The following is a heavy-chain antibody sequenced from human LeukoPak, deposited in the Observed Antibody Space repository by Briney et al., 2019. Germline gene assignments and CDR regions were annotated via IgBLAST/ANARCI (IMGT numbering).Heavy chain of an antibody. CDR3: ARETPRGYDSSGEIYYFDY. CDR2: IRYDGSNK. CDR1: RFTFSSYG. J-gene: IGHJ4*02. D-gene: IGHD3-22*01. Sequence: PGGTLRLSCAASRFTFSSYGMHWVRQAPGKGLEWVAFIRYDGSNKYYADSVKGRFTISRDNSKNTLYLQMNSLRSEDMAVYYCARETPRGYDSSGEIYYFDYWGQGTLVTVSS. V-gene: IGHV3-30*02.